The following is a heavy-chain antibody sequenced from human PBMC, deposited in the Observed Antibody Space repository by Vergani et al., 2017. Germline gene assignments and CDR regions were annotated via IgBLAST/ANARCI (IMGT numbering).Heavy chain of an antibody. Sequence: LEESGGGSVKPGGSLRLSCAASGFQFSDHYMRWIRQAPGKGLEWVSHISPGTSTVSYTDSVIGRFTVSRDNDNNSLTLDMTTLKVEDTAVYYCAKNPGISTTRHYYAMDVWGQGTTVTVSS. J-gene: IGHJ6*02. CDR3: AKNPGISTTRHYYAMDV. D-gene: IGHD1-1*01. V-gene: IGHV3-11*04. CDR1: GFQFSDHY. CDR2: ISPGTSTV.